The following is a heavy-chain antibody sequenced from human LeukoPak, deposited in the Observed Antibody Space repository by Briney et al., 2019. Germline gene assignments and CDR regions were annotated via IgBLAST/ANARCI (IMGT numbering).Heavy chain of an antibody. D-gene: IGHD3-16*01. CDR1: VYTFTNNY. CDR2: INPSGGAA. J-gene: IGHJ4*02. V-gene: IGHV1-46*01. Sequence: ASVKVSCKASVYTFTNNYIHWVRQAPGQGLEWMGIINPSGGAAGYAQKFQGRLSITRDTSTSTVYMDLSSLTSGDTAAYYCARDVWTYFDYWGQGALVTVSS. CDR3: ARDVWTYFDY.